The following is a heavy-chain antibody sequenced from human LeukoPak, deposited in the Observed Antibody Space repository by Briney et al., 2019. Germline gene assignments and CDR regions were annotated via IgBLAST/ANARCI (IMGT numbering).Heavy chain of an antibody. V-gene: IGHV3-21*06. CDR3: AKDMTTVVTPYYYYYMDV. Sequence: GGSLRLSCAASGFSFSSYWMSWVRQAPGKGLEWVSSISESGAHTFYADSVKGRFIVSRDNAQNSLYLEMNSLRLEDTAVYYCAKDMTTVVTPYYYYYMDVWGKGTPVTVPS. D-gene: IGHD4-23*01. CDR2: ISESGAHT. CDR1: GFSFSSYW. J-gene: IGHJ6*03.